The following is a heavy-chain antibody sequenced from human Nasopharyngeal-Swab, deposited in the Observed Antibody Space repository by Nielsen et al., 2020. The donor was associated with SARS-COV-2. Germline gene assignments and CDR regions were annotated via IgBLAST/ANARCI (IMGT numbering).Heavy chain of an antibody. V-gene: IGHV4-34*01. D-gene: IGHD3-10*01. CDR1: GGSFSGYY. CDR2: INHSGST. J-gene: IGHJ4*02. CDR3: ARRTMVRGVIPDY. Sequence: GSLRLSCAAYGGSFSGYYWSWIRQPPGKGLEWIGEINHSGSTNYNPSLKSRVTISVDTSKNQFSLKLSSVTAADTAVYYCARRTMVRGVIPDYWGQGTLVTVSS.